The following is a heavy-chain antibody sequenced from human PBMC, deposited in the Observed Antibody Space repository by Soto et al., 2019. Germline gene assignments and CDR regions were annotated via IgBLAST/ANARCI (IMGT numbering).Heavy chain of an antibody. J-gene: IGHJ4*02. D-gene: IGHD2-2*01. CDR1: VFGFSTYD. CDR2: ISSSSTYI. CDR3: ARDVYCASISCPFYFDY. Sequence: PGGSLRLSCAASVFGFSTYDMNWVRQAPGKGLEWVSSISSSSTYIYYADSVKGRFTISRDNAKQSLYLQMNSLRAEDTAVYYCARDVYCASISCPFYFDYWGQGALVTVSS. V-gene: IGHV3-21*01.